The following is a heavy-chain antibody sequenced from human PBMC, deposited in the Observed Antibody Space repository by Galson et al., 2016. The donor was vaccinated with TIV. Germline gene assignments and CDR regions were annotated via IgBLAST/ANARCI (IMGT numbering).Heavy chain of an antibody. CDR1: GYTFTNYG. CDR3: ATDYEGSESYIFFDD. J-gene: IGHJ4*02. D-gene: IGHD3-10*01. CDR2: ISPYNGNT. V-gene: IGHV1-18*01. Sequence: SVKVSCKASGYTFTNYGINWVRQAPGQGLEWMGWISPYNGNTNSAQKFQDRVTMTTDTSTSTAYMELRSLRSDDTAMYYCATDYEGSESYIFFDDWGQGTLVTVSS.